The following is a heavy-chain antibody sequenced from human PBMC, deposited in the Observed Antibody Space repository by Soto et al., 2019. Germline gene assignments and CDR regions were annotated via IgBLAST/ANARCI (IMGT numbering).Heavy chain of an antibody. CDR1: GFTFSNYC. CDR3: ARAASGY. CDR2: IKQDGSEK. J-gene: IGHJ4*02. Sequence: PGGSLRLSCAASGFTFSNYCMNWVRQAPGKGLEWVANIKQDGSEKYYVDSVKGRFTISRDNAKNSLSLQMNSLRPEDTAVYYCARAASGYWGQGTLVTVSS. D-gene: IGHD6-19*01. V-gene: IGHV3-7*03.